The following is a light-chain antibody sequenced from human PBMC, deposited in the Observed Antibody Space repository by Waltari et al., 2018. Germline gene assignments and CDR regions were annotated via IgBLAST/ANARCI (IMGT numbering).Light chain of an antibody. Sequence: EIVLTQSPGTLTLSPGERATLSCRTSQSLSSPLAWYQQNPAQAPRLLIYDASRRATGSPDRFIGSGSGTDFRLTMSRLELEDFAVYYCQHYVTLPATFGQGTRVELK. CDR1: QSLSSP. J-gene: IGKJ1*01. CDR3: QHYVTLPAT. CDR2: DAS. V-gene: IGKV3-20*01.